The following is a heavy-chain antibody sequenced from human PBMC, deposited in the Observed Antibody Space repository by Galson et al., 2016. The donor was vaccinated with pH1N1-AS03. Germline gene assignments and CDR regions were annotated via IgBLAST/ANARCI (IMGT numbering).Heavy chain of an antibody. V-gene: IGHV1-46*03. CDR3: ARGGNILNRDDVVHWLDP. CDR2: INPSGGST. Sequence: SVKVSCKASGYIFGSYYLNWVRQAPGQGLEWMGIINPSGGSTTYPQKFQGRITMTTDASTSTVYMELTTLGSDDTAVYYCARGGNILNRDDVVHWLDPGRQGTLGTVPS. D-gene: IGHD1-1*01. J-gene: IGHJ5*02. CDR1: GYIFGSYY.